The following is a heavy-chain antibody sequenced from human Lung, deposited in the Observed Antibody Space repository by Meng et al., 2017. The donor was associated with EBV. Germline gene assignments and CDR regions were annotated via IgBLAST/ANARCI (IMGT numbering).Heavy chain of an antibody. CDR3: AIIPYSNA. CDR1: GFDFDPYA. D-gene: IGHD4-11*01. CDR2: ISDTGHNK. V-gene: IGHV3-30-3*01. J-gene: IGHJ4*02. Sequence: QVQLVESGGGVVQPGRSLRLTCAAAGFDFDPYAVHWVRQAPGKGLEWVAVISDTGHNKYFADSVRGRFTISRDNSKNMVSLQMNSLRPGDTATYYCAIIPYSNAWGQGTLCSVSS.